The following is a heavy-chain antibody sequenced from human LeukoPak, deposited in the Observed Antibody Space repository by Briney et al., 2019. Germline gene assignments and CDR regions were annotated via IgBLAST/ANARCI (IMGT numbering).Heavy chain of an antibody. D-gene: IGHD6-19*01. Sequence: GGSLRLSCAASGFTFSSYGINWVRQAPGKGLEWVSSIDGTGRTTDYADSVKGRFTTSRDNSKNTLYLQMNSLRAEDTAVYYCAKGIYSSGWSYFDYWGHGTLVTVSS. V-gene: IGHV3-23*01. CDR3: AKGIYSSGWSYFDY. CDR1: GFTFSSYG. CDR2: IDGTGRTT. J-gene: IGHJ4*01.